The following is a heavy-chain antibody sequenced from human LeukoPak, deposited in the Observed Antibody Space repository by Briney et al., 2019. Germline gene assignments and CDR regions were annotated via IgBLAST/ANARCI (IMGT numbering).Heavy chain of an antibody. CDR3: ARGVMKYYFDS. CDR2: INPNSGGT. CDR1: GYTFTGYY. V-gene: IGHV1-2*02. Sequence: ASVKVSCKASGYTFTGYYMHWVRQAPGQGLEWMGWINPNSGGTKYALKFQGRVTMTRDTSISTAYMDLRRLRSDDTAVYYCARGVMKYYFDSWGQGTLVTVSS. J-gene: IGHJ4*02. D-gene: IGHD2-21*01.